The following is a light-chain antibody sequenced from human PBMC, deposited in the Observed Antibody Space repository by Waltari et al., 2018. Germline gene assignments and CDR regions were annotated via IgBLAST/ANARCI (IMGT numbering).Light chain of an antibody. CDR2: GNS. Sequence: QSVLTQPPSVSGAPGQRVTISCTGSSSNIGAGYDVHWYQQLPGTAPKLLIYGNSNRPSGVPDRFSGSKSGTSPSLSITGLQAEDEADYYCQSYDSSLSGLNYFFGTGTNVTVL. CDR1: SSNIGAGYD. V-gene: IGLV1-40*01. CDR3: QSYDSSLSGLNYF. J-gene: IGLJ1*01.